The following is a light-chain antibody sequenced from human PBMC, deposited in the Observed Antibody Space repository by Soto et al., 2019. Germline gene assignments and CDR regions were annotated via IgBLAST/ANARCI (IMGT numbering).Light chain of an antibody. Sequence: EIVMTQSPATLSVSPGERATLSCRASQSVSSNLAWYQQEPGQAPRLLIYGASNRATGIPDRFSGSGSGTDFTLTISRLEPEDFAVYYCQQRSNWPPTFGQGTRLEIK. V-gene: IGKV3-11*01. CDR2: GAS. CDR3: QQRSNWPPT. J-gene: IGKJ5*01. CDR1: QSVSSN.